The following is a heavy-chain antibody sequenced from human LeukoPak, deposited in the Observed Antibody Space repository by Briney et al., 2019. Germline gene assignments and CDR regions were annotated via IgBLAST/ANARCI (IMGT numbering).Heavy chain of an antibody. Sequence: PGGSLTLSCAASGFTFSSYWMSWVRQAPGKGLEGLANIKQDGSEKYYVDSVKVRFTITRDNPKNSLYLRMNSLRAEDTAVYYCVRGVGVSRFNYLDSWGQGTVVIVSS. V-gene: IGHV3-7*05. CDR1: GFTFSSYW. J-gene: IGHJ4*02. CDR2: IKQDGSEK. CDR3: VRGVGVSRFNYLDS. D-gene: IGHD6-13*01.